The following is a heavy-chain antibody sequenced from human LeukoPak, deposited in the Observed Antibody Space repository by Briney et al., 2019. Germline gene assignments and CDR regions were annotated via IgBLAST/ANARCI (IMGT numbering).Heavy chain of an antibody. CDR3: ARDRLHYGEYEKTFDY. D-gene: IGHD4-17*01. V-gene: IGHV3-48*01. J-gene: IGHJ4*02. CDR2: ISHNSSTI. Sequence: GGSLRLSCAASGFTFSSYSMNWVRQAPGKGLEWVSYISHNSSTIYYADSVKGRFTISRDNAKKSLYLQMNSLRAEDSAVYYCARDRLHYGEYEKTFDYWGQGTLVTVSS. CDR1: GFTFSSYS.